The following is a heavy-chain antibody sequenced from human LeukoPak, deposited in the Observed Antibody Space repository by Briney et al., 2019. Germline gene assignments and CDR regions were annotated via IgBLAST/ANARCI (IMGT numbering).Heavy chain of an antibody. Sequence: SETLSLICTVSGYSISSGYYWGWIRQPPGKGLEWIGSIYHSGSTYYNPSLKSRVTISVDTSKNQFSLTLSSVTAADTAVYYCARVARCTSCFDVDCWGQGTLVTVPS. CDR2: IYHSGST. D-gene: IGHD2-2*01. V-gene: IGHV4-38-2*02. CDR1: GYSISSGYY. CDR3: ARVARCTSCFDVDC. J-gene: IGHJ4*02.